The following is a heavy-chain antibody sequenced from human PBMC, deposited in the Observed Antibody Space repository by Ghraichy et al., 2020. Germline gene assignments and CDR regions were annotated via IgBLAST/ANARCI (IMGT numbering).Heavy chain of an antibody. J-gene: IGHJ3*01. Sequence: GGSLRLSCAASGFTVSNNYMSWVRQAPGKGLEWVSNIYSGGSTYYADSVEGRFTISRDSFQNTLYLQMNSLRAEDTAVYYCARDVVWGQGTMVTVSS. CDR3: ARDVV. CDR2: IYSGGST. V-gene: IGHV3-66*01. CDR1: GFTVSNNY.